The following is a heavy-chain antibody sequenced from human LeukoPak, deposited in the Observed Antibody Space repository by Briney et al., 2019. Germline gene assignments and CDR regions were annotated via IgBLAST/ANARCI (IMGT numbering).Heavy chain of an antibody. J-gene: IGHJ6*02. CDR2: IRSKAYGGTT. Sequence: PGRSLRLSCTASGFTFGDYAMSWFRQAPGKGLEWVGFIRSKAYGGTTQYAASVKGRFTISRDDSESIAYLQMNSLKTEDTAVYYCTTDGPVWNYSTDYYGMDVWGQGTTVTVSS. D-gene: IGHD1-7*01. CDR3: TTDGPVWNYSTDYYGMDV. CDR1: GFTFGDYA. V-gene: IGHV3-49*03.